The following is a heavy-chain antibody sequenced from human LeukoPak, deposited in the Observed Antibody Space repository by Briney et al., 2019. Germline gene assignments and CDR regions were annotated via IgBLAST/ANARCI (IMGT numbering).Heavy chain of an antibody. V-gene: IGHV1-2*02. CDR1: GYTFTGYY. Sequence: ASVKVSCKASGYTFTGYYMHWVRQAPGQGLEWMGWINPNSGGTNYAQKFQGRVTMTRDTSISTAYMELSRLRSDDTAVYYCARDLGGQAGTVDHWGQGTLVTVSS. CDR3: ARDLGGQAGTVDH. CDR2: INPNSGGT. J-gene: IGHJ4*02. D-gene: IGHD6-13*01.